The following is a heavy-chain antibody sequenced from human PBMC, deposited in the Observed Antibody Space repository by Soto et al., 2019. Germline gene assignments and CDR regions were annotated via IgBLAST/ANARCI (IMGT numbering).Heavy chain of an antibody. D-gene: IGHD2-15*01. V-gene: IGHV2-26*01. CDR3: ARILSGGNNWFDP. CDR2: IFSNDEK. Sequence: QVTLKESGPVLVKPTETLTLTCTVSGFSLSNARMGVSWIRQPPGKALEWLAHIFSNDEKSYSTSLKSRPTISKDTSKSQVVLTMTNMDPVDTATYYCARILSGGNNWFDPWGQGTLVTVSS. CDR1: GFSLSNARMG. J-gene: IGHJ5*02.